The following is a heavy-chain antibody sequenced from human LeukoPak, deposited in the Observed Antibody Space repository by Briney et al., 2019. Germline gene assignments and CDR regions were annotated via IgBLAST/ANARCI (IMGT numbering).Heavy chain of an antibody. CDR3: ARDLPYSNTGADY. J-gene: IGHJ4*02. V-gene: IGHV3-21*01. D-gene: IGHD4-11*01. Sequence: PGGSLRLSCAASGFTFSSYSMNWVRQAPGKGLEWVSSISSSSSYIYYADSVKGRFTISRDNAKNSLYLQMNSLRAEDTAVYYCARDLPYSNTGADYWGQGTLVTVSS. CDR2: ISSSSSYI. CDR1: GFTFSSYS.